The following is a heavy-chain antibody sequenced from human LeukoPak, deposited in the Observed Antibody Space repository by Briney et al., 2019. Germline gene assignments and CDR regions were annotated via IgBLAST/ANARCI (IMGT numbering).Heavy chain of an antibody. CDR2: IIPIFGTA. D-gene: IGHD4-23*01. CDR3: ARGGMTTVGFDY. J-gene: IGHJ4*02. CDR1: GGTFSSYA. V-gene: IGHV1-69*13. Sequence: ASVKVSCKASGGTFSSYAISWVRQAPGQGLEWMGGIIPIFGTANYAQKFQGRVTITADESTSTAYMELSSLRSEDTAVYYCARGGMTTVGFDYWGQGTLVTVSS.